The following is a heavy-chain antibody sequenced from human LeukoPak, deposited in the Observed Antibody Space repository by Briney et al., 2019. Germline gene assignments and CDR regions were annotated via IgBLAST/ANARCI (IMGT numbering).Heavy chain of an antibody. Sequence: ASVKVSCEASGYILTTYYLHWLRQTPGQVLEWMGSINPNTGATNYAQNFQGRVTMTRDTSINTAYMEVSRLRSDDTAVYYCARGYCSSTSSELDYCGQGTLATVSS. D-gene: IGHD2-2*01. J-gene: IGHJ4*02. CDR3: ARGYCSSTSSELDY. CDR2: INPNTGAT. CDR1: GYILTTYY. V-gene: IGHV1-2*02.